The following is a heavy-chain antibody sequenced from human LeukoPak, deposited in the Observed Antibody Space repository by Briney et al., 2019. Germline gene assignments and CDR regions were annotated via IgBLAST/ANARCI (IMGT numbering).Heavy chain of an antibody. CDR3: AKGLLSSGWYWGA. CDR1: GFTFSSYS. J-gene: IGHJ4*02. D-gene: IGHD6-19*01. Sequence: GGSLRLSCAASGFTFSSYSMNWVRQAPGKGLEWVSYITSSSGTIYYADSVKGRFTISRDNSKNTVYLQMNSLRADDTAVYYCAKGLLSSGWYWGAWGQGTLVTVSS. CDR2: ITSSSGTI. V-gene: IGHV3-48*01.